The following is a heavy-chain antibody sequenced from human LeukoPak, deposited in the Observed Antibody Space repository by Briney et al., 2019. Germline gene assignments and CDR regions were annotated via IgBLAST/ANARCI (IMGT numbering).Heavy chain of an antibody. D-gene: IGHD5-18*01. V-gene: IGHV3-48*03. CDR1: GFTFSSYE. CDR3: ARVESHSYGFVY. CDR2: ISSSGSTI. Sequence: PGGSLRLSCAASGFTFSSYEMNWVRQAPGKGLEWVSYISSSGSTIYYADSVKGRFTISRDNAKNSLCLQMNSLRAEDTAVYYCARVESHSYGFVYWGQGTLVTVSS. J-gene: IGHJ4*02.